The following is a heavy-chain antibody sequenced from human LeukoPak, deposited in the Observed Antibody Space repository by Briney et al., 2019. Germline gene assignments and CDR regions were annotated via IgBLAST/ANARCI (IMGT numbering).Heavy chain of an antibody. V-gene: IGHV1-46*01. CDR3: ARDVASSGYYWD. CDR2: INPSGGST. Sequence: ASVNVSCKTSGYTFTNYYMHWVRQAPGQGFEWMGIINPSGGSTSYAQKFQGRVTMTRDTSTSTVYMELSSLRSEDTAVYYCARDVASSGYYWDWGQGTLVTVSS. CDR1: GYTFTNYY. D-gene: IGHD3-22*01. J-gene: IGHJ4*02.